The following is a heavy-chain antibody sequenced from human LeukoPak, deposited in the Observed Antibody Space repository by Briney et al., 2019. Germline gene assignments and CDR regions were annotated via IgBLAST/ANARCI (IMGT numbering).Heavy chain of an antibody. Sequence: ASVKVSCKASGYSFISHYMHWVRQAPGQGLEWLGLINPSGSSTLYAQKFQGRLTMTRDMSTTTDYMELSSLRSEDTAVYYCARGSMDRGVIRFLGYYYYYMDVWGKGTTVTISS. CDR3: ARGSMDRGVIRFLGYYYYYMDV. D-gene: IGHD3-10*01. V-gene: IGHV1-46*01. CDR1: GYSFISHY. CDR2: INPSGSST. J-gene: IGHJ6*03.